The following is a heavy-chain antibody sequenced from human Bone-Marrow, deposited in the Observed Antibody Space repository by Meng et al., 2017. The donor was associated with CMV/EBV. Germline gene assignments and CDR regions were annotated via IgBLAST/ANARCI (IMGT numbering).Heavy chain of an antibody. V-gene: IGHV1-46*01. CDR1: GYTFTGYY. CDR2: VDPSGDTT. J-gene: IGHJ4*02. D-gene: IGHD6-19*01. CDR3: ARDLRVAGYFDY. Sequence: ASVKVSCKASGYTFTGYYMHWVRQAPGQGLEWMGIVDPSGDTTTYAQKFQGRVTMTRDTSTSTVYMELSSLRSEDTAMYFCARDLRVAGYFDYWGQGMLVTVSS.